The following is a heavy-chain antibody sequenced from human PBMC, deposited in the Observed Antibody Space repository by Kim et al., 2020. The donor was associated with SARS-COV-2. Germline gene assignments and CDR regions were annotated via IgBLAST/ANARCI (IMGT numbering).Heavy chain of an antibody. J-gene: IGHJ6*02. CDR2: ISSSGSTI. Sequence: GGSLRRSCAASGFTFSDYYMSWIRQAPGKGLEWVSYISSSGSTIYYADSVKGRFTISRDNAKNSLYLQMNSLRAEDTAVYYCARGDYDYVWGSYRKYYYYYGMDVWGQGTTVTVSS. CDR3: ARGDYDYVWGSYRKYYYYYGMDV. D-gene: IGHD3-16*02. V-gene: IGHV3-11*04. CDR1: GFTFSDYY.